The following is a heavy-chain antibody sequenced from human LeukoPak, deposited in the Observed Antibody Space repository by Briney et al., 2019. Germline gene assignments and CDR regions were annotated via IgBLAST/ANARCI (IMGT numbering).Heavy chain of an antibody. CDR1: GGSISSYY. D-gene: IGHD1-7*01. CDR3: ARDLGLELPGDHKPQYYFDY. CDR2: IYYSGST. V-gene: IGHV4-59*01. J-gene: IGHJ4*02. Sequence: SETLSLTCTVSGGSISSYYWSWIRQPPWKGLEWIGYIYYSGSTNYNPSLKSRVTISVDTSKNQFSLKLSSVTAADTAVYYCARDLGLELPGDHKPQYYFDYWGQGTLVTVSS.